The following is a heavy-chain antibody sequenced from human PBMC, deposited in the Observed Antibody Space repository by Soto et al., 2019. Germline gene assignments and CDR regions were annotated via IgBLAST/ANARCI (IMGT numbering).Heavy chain of an antibody. V-gene: IGHV4-34*01. J-gene: IGHJ4*02. CDR3: GRFFSGGQTTFTFYYFHS. Sequence: SETLSLTCGVSGGSLSGDHWSWIRQPPGKGLEWIGEINHSGSTNYNPSLKSRVAISVDTSKDQFSLKLSSVTAADTAMYYCGRFFSGGQTTFTFYYFHSGGQGPLVTV. D-gene: IGHD1-1*01. CDR2: INHSGST. CDR1: GGSLSGDH.